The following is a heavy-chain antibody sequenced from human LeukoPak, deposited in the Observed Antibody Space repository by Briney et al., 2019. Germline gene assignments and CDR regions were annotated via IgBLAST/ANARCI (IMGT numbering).Heavy chain of an antibody. Sequence: GGSLRLSCAASGFTFSSYSMNWVRQAPGKGLEWVSSINCSGTNMYYADSVKGRFTISRDNAKNSLFLQMNSLRPEDTAVYYCVTSGCSGATCYFYFDYWGQGTLVTVSS. CDR3: VTSGCSGATCYFYFDY. J-gene: IGHJ4*02. V-gene: IGHV3-21*01. CDR2: INCSGTNM. CDR1: GFTFSSYS. D-gene: IGHD2-15*01.